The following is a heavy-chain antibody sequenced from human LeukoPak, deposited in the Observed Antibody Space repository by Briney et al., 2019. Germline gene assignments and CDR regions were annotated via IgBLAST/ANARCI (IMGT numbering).Heavy chain of an antibody. D-gene: IGHD5-12*01. V-gene: IGHV3-48*04. Sequence: GSLRLSCAASGFTFSSYSMNWVRQAPGKGLEWVSYISSSSSTIYYADSVKGRFTISRDNAKNSLYLQMNSLRAEDTAVYYCARDGPRGGYGHYFDYWGQGTLVTVSS. CDR3: ARDGPRGGYGHYFDY. J-gene: IGHJ4*02. CDR1: GFTFSSYS. CDR2: ISSSSSTI.